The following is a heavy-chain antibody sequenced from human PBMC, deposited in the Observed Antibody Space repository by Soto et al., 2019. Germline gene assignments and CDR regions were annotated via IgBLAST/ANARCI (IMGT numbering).Heavy chain of an antibody. Sequence: GGSLSLSXSASGFTFSSYAMHWVRQAPGKGLEYVSAISSNGGSTYYADSVKGRFTISRDNSKNTLYLQMSSLRAEDTAVYYCVKARRDYDFWSGEDRFDYWGQGTLVTVSS. CDR1: GFTFSSYA. V-gene: IGHV3-64D*06. J-gene: IGHJ4*02. CDR2: ISSNGGST. D-gene: IGHD3-3*01. CDR3: VKARRDYDFWSGEDRFDY.